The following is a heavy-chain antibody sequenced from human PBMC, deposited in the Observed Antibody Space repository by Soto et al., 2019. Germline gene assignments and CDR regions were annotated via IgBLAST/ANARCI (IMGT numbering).Heavy chain of an antibody. J-gene: IGHJ4*02. CDR1: GGSFSGYY. Sequence: SETLSLTCAVYGGSFSGYYWSWIRQPPGKGLEWIGEINHSGSTNYNPSLKSRVTISVDTSKNQFSLKLSSVTAADTAVYYCATTVSSSWSGLISDYWGQGTLVTVS. CDR2: INHSGST. D-gene: IGHD6-13*01. V-gene: IGHV4-34*01. CDR3: ATTVSSSWSGLISDY.